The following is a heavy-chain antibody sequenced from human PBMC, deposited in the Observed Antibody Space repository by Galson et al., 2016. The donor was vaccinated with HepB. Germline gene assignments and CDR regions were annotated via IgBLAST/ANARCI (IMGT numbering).Heavy chain of an antibody. Sequence: LRLSCAASGFNFMSYRMAWVRQAPGKGLEWIGDINHSGRTNYNPSLKSRVAISVDTSKKEFSLILTSVTAADTATYYCARGYVWLIAMAGWYFDLWGRGTLVTVSS. J-gene: IGHJ2*01. CDR2: INHSGRT. V-gene: IGHV4-34*01. D-gene: IGHD6-19*01. CDR3: ARGYVWLIAMAGWYFDL. CDR1: GFNFMSYR.